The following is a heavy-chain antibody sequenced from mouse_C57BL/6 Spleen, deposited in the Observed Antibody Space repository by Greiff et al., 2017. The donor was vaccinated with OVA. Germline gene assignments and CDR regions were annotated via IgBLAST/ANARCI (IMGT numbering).Heavy chain of an antibody. CDR3: ARDYGSRYWYFDV. D-gene: IGHD1-1*01. CDR1: GFNIKDYY. V-gene: IGHV14-2*01. Sequence: EVKLEESGAELVKPGASVKLSCTASGFNIKDYYMHWVKQRTEQGLEWIGRIDPEDGETKYAPKFQGKATITADTSSNTAYLQLSSLTSEDTAVYYCARDYGSRYWYFDVWGTGTTVTVSS. CDR2: IDPEDGET. J-gene: IGHJ1*03.